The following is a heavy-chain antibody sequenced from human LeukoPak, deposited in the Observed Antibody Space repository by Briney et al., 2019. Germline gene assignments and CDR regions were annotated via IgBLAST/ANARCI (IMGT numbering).Heavy chain of an antibody. V-gene: IGHV3-15*01. CDR3: TTESYYYDSSGYFFPPDY. J-gene: IGHJ4*02. CDR1: GFTFSNAW. CDR2: IKSKTDGRTT. Sequence: GGSLRLSCAASGFTFSNAWMSWVRQAPGKGLEWVGRIKSKTDGRTTDYAAPVKGRFTISRDDSKNTLYLQMNSLKTEDTAVYYCTTESYYYDSSGYFFPPDYWGQGTLVTVSS. D-gene: IGHD3-22*01.